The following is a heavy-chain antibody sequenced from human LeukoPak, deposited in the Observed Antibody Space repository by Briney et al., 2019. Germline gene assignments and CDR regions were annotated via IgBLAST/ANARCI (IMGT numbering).Heavy chain of an antibody. D-gene: IGHD6-13*01. CDR3: ARVAAAGDLNWFDP. CDR1: GGTFSSYA. V-gene: IGHV1-69*13. Sequence: ASVKVSCKASGGTFSSYAISWVRQAPGQGLEWMGGIIPIFGTANYAQKFQGRVTITADESTSTAYMELSSLRSEDTAVYYCARVAAAGDLNWFDPWGQGTLVTVSS. CDR2: IIPIFGTA. J-gene: IGHJ5*02.